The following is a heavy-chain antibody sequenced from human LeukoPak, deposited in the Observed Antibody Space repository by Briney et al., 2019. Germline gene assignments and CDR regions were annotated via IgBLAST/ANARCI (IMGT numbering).Heavy chain of an antibody. CDR1: GFTFISYW. D-gene: IGHD2-15*01. V-gene: IGHV3-7*01. CDR3: AREGTLNPGRAALDY. Sequence: PGGSLRLSCAASGFTFISYWMSWVRQAPGKGLQWVANIKQDGSEKYYVDSVRGRFTISRDNAKDSLYLQMNSLRAEDTAVYYCAREGTLNPGRAALDYWGQGTLVTVSS. J-gene: IGHJ4*02. CDR2: IKQDGSEK.